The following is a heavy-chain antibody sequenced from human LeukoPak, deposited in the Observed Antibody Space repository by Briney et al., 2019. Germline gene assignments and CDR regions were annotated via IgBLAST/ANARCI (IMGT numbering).Heavy chain of an antibody. Sequence: PSETLSLTCAVYGGSFSGYYWSWIRQPPGKGLEWIGEINHSGSTNYSPSLKSRVTISVDTSKNQFSLKLSSVTAADTAVYYCARHWTYYDYVWGSYRPYYFDYWGQGTLVTVSS. D-gene: IGHD3-16*02. CDR2: INHSGST. J-gene: IGHJ4*02. CDR1: GGSFSGYY. CDR3: ARHWTYYDYVWGSYRPYYFDY. V-gene: IGHV4-34*01.